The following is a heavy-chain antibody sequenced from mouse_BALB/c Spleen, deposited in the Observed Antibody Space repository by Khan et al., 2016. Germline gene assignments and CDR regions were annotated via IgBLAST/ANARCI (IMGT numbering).Heavy chain of an antibody. CDR3: GRGDY. CDR1: GFTFSSFG. CDR2: ITSGSSAI. V-gene: IGHV5-17*02. Sequence: EVELVESGGGLVQPGGSRKLSCAASGFTFSSFGMHWVRQAPEKGLEWVAFITSGSSAIYYADTVTGRFTVSRDNPKNTLFLQMTSLRSEDTAMDYCGRGDYWGQGTSLTVSS. J-gene: IGHJ2*02.